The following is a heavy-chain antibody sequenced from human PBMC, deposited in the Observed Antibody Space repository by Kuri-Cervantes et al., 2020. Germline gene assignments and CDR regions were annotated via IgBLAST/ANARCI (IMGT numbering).Heavy chain of an antibody. V-gene: IGHV3-7*02. CDR2: IRYDGGEK. D-gene: IGHD6-13*01. CDR1: GFTFSDYW. J-gene: IGHJ4*02. CDR3: ARVAAAGTDY. Sequence: GESLKISCVVSGFTFSDYWMSWVRQAPGRGPEWVANIRYDGGEKYYVDSVRGRFSISRDNAKNSVYLQMNSLRAEDTAVYYCARVAAAGTDYWGQGTLVTVSS.